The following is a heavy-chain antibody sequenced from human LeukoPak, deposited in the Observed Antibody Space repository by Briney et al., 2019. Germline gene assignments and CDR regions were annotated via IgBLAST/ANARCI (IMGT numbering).Heavy chain of an antibody. Sequence: GGSLRLSCAASGFTFSSYWMHWVRQAPGKGLVWVSRINSDGSSTSYADSVKGRFTISRDNAKNTLYLQMNSLRAEDTAVYYCATASPSGYYYVVDYWGQRTLVTVSS. CDR1: GFTFSSYW. CDR2: INSDGSST. CDR3: ATASPSGYYYVVDY. J-gene: IGHJ4*02. V-gene: IGHV3-74*01. D-gene: IGHD3-22*01.